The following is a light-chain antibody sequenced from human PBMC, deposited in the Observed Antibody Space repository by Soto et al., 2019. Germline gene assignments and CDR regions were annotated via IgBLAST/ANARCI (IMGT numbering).Light chain of an antibody. Sequence: VLTQSPATLSVSPGERATLSCRASQSVSSYLAWYQQKPGQAPRLLIYGASTRATGIPARFSGSGSGTEFTLTISSLQSEDFAVYYCQQYNNWPPRATFGQGTKVDIK. CDR2: GAS. CDR1: QSVSSY. J-gene: IGKJ1*01. CDR3: QQYNNWPPRAT. V-gene: IGKV3-15*01.